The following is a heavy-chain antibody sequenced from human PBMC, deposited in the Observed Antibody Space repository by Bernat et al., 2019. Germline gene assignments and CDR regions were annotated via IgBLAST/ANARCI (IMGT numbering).Heavy chain of an antibody. D-gene: IGHD6-19*01. CDR1: GYTFTSYY. CDR3: ARVGYSSVYRNWFDP. Sequence: QVQLVQSGAEVKKPGASVKVSCKASGYTFTSYYMHWVRQAPGQGLEWMGIINPSGGSTSYVQKFRGRVTMTRDTSTSTVYMELSSLRSEDTAVYYCARVGYSSVYRNWFDPWGQGTLVTVSS. V-gene: IGHV1-46*01. J-gene: IGHJ5*02. CDR2: INPSGGST.